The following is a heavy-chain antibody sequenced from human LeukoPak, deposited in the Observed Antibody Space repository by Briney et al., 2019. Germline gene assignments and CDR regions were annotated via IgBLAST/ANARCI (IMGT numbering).Heavy chain of an antibody. D-gene: IGHD3-22*01. V-gene: IGHV1-8*03. J-gene: IGHJ6*02. Sequence: GASVKVSCKASGYTFTSYDINWVRQATGQGLEWMGWMNPNSGNTGYAQKFQGRVTITRNTSISTAYMELSSLRSEDTAVYYCARGSISGYYHYYYGMDVWGQGTTVTVSS. CDR3: ARGSISGYYHYYYGMDV. CDR1: GYTFTSYD. CDR2: MNPNSGNT.